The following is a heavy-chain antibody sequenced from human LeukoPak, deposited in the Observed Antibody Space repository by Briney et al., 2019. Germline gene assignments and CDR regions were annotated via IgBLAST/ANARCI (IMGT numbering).Heavy chain of an antibody. CDR1: GFTFSSYS. Sequence: GGSRRLSCAASGFTFSSYSMNWDRQAHGKGLEWVSSISSSSSYIYYADSVNGRFTISRDNAKNSLYLQMNSLRAEDTAVYYCARAPGDWNMYWGQGTLVTVSS. V-gene: IGHV3-21*01. CDR2: ISSSSSYI. J-gene: IGHJ4*02. CDR3: ARAPGDWNMY. D-gene: IGHD1-1*01.